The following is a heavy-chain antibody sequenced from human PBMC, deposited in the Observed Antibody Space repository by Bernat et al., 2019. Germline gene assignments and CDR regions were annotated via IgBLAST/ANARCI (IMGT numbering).Heavy chain of an antibody. CDR2: ISHDGSNK. J-gene: IGHJ4*02. Sequence: QVQLVESGGGVVQPGRSLRLSCAASGFTFSSYAMHWVRQAPGKGLEWVAVISHDGSNKYYADSVKGLFTISRDNSKNTLYLQMNSLRAEDTAVYYCARGGYYYDPTNDYWGQGTLVTVSS. CDR1: GFTFSSYA. CDR3: ARGGYYYDPTNDY. V-gene: IGHV3-30-3*01. D-gene: IGHD3-22*01.